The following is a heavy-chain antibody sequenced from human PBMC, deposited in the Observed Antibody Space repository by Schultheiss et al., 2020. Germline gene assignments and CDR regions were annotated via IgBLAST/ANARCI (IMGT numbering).Heavy chain of an antibody. V-gene: IGHV4-61*01. J-gene: IGHJ6*02. D-gene: IGHD6-6*01. CDR3: ARERGPTSRPYYYGVDV. CDR2: IYYSGST. CDR1: GGSISSSSYY. Sequence: SETLSLTCTVSGGSISSSSYYWSWIRQPPGKGLEWIGYIYYSGSTNYNPSHESRVTISVDTSKNQVSLRLTSVTAADTAVYYCARERGPTSRPYYYGVDVWGQGTTVTVSS.